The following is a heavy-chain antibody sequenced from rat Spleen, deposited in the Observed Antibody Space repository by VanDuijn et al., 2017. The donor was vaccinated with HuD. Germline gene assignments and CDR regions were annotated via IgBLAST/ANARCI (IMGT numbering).Heavy chain of an antibody. Sequence: EVQLVESGGGLVQPGRSMKLSCAVSGFTFSNFGMAWVRQAPKKGLEWVAYISYDGGSSYYRDSVKGQFTISRDNAKSTLYLQMDSLRSEDTATYYCTTGSSMMVDYWGQGVMVTVSS. D-gene: IGHD1-12*02. CDR3: TTGSSMMVDY. CDR1: GFTFSNFG. J-gene: IGHJ2*01. CDR2: ISYDGGSS. V-gene: IGHV5-20*01.